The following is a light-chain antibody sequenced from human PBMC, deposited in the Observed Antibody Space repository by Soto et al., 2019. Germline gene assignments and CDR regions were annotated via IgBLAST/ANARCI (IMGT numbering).Light chain of an antibody. CDR1: QSVSSSY. J-gene: IGKJ5*01. V-gene: IGKV3-20*01. Sequence: DIVLTQSPGTLSLSPGERATLSCRASQSVSSSYLAWYQQKPGQAPRLLIYGASSRATGIPDRFSGSGSGTDFTLTISRLEPADFAVYYCQQYGSSQITFGQGTRLEI. CDR2: GAS. CDR3: QQYGSSQIT.